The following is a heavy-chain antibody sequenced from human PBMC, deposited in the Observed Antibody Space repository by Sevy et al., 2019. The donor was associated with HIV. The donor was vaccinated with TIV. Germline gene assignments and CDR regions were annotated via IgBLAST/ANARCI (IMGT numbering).Heavy chain of an antibody. V-gene: IGHV3-48*03. Sequence: GGSLRLSCAASGFTFSSYEMNWVRQAPGKGLEWVSYISSSGSTIYYADSVKGRFTISRDNTKNSLYLQMNSLRAEDTAVYYCARDGDFGIQDYYYYYGMDVWGQGTTVTVSS. CDR3: ARDGDFGIQDYYYYYGMDV. CDR2: ISSSGSTI. CDR1: GFTFSSYE. D-gene: IGHD2-21*01. J-gene: IGHJ6*02.